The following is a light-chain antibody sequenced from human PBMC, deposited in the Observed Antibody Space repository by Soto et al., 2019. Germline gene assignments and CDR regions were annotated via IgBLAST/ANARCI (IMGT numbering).Light chain of an antibody. J-gene: IGLJ3*02. V-gene: IGLV1-44*01. CDR2: SNN. CDR3: AAWDDSLNGGV. CDR1: SSNIGSSY. Sequence: QAVLTQPPSASGTPGQRVTISCSGSSSNIGSSYVNWYQQLPGTAPKLLIYSNNQRPSGVPARFSGSKSGTSASLAISGLQSEDEAAYYCAAWDDSLNGGVFGGGTKLTVL.